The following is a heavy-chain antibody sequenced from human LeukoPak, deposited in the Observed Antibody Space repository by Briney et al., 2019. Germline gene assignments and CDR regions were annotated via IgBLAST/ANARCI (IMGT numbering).Heavy chain of an antibody. CDR3: ARHYSSRRQGFDY. Sequence: SEALSLTCTDSLGSISSTSYYWGWIRQPPGKGLEWIGCMYYVGSTYYNPSLKSRVTISVDTSKNHFSMKLISVTGADTAVYYCARHYSSRRQGFDYWGQGTLVTVSS. D-gene: IGHD6-19*01. CDR1: LGSISSTSYY. J-gene: IGHJ4*02. CDR2: MYYVGST. V-gene: IGHV4-39*01.